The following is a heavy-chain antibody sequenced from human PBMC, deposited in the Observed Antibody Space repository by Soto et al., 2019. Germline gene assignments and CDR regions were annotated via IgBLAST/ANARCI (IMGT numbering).Heavy chain of an antibody. V-gene: IGHV3-30-3*01. J-gene: IGHJ4*02. CDR2: ISYDGSNK. D-gene: IGHD4-17*01. CDR1: GFTVSSNY. CDR3: ARDHGSYGGNSGHFDY. Sequence: GGSLRLSCAASGFTVSSNYMSWVRQAPGKGLEWVSVISYDGSNKYYADSVKGRFTISRDNSKNTLYLQMNSLRAEDTAVYYCARDHGSYGGNSGHFDYWGQGTLVTVSS.